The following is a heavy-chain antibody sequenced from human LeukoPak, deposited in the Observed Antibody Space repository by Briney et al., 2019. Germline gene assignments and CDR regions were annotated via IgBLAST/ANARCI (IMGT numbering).Heavy chain of an antibody. V-gene: IGHV4-61*02. CDR1: GGSISSGSYY. Sequence: SQTLSLTCTVSGGSISSGSYYWSWIRQPAGKGLEWIGRIYTSGSTNYNPSLKSRVTISVDTSKNQFSLKLSSLTAADTAVYYCARSAVPAAIRYFDYWGQGTLVTVSS. J-gene: IGHJ4*02. D-gene: IGHD2-2*02. CDR3: ARSAVPAAIRYFDY. CDR2: IYTSGST.